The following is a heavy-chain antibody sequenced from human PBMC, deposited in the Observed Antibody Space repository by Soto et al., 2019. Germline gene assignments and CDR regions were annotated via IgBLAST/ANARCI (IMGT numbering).Heavy chain of an antibody. CDR2: ISGYNGDT. D-gene: IGHD1-7*01. Sequence: QDQLVQSGAEVKKPGASVKVSCKASGYTFSSYGISWVRQAPGQGLEWMGWISGYNGDTNYAQKLQGRVTMTTDTSTNTAYMELRSLRSDDTAVYYCARDNSGVELLHQACDIWGQGTMVTVSS. CDR1: GYTFSSYG. V-gene: IGHV1-18*01. J-gene: IGHJ3*02. CDR3: ARDNSGVELLHQACDI.